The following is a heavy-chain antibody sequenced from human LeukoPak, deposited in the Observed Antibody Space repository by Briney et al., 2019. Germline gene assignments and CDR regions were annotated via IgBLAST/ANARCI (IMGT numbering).Heavy chain of an antibody. J-gene: IGHJ4*02. D-gene: IGHD7-27*01. Sequence: GGSLRLSCAASGFIFSNYEMNWVRQAPGKGLEWLSHIDSGGSATKYADSVRGRFTVSRDNGKNTLYLQMNSLRAEDTAVYYCATGELGHFDYWGQGTLVTVSS. V-gene: IGHV3-48*03. CDR1: GFIFSNYE. CDR3: ATGELGHFDY. CDR2: IDSGGSAT.